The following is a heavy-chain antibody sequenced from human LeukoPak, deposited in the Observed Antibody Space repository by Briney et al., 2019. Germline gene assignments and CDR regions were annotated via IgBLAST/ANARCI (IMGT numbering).Heavy chain of an antibody. CDR2: IYYSGST. D-gene: IGHD5-24*01. CDR3: ARLIDRRDGYNYVDY. CDR1: GGSISSYY. J-gene: IGHJ4*02. Sequence: SETLSLTCTVSGGSISSYYWSWIWQPPGKGLEWIGYIYYSGSTNYNPSLKSRVTISVDTSKNQFSLKLSSVTAADTAVYYCARLIDRRDGYNYVDYWGQGTLVTVSS. V-gene: IGHV4-59*08.